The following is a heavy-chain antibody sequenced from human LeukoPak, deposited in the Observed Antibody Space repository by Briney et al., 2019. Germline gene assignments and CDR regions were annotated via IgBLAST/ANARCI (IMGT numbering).Heavy chain of an antibody. J-gene: IGHJ4*02. D-gene: IGHD6-6*01. Sequence: GGSLRLSCAASGFTFDDYGMSWVRQAPGKGLECVSGINWNGGSTGYADSVKGRFTISRDNAKNSLYLQMNSLRAEDTALYYCARDSSSDGLGEFDYWGQGTLVTVSS. CDR3: ARDSSSDGLGEFDY. CDR2: INWNGGST. CDR1: GFTFDDYG. V-gene: IGHV3-20*04.